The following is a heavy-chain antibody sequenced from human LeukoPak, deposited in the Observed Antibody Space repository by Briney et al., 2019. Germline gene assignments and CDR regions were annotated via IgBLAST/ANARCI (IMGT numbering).Heavy chain of an antibody. CDR3: AKAYYSDTARYNYYYGLDV. D-gene: IGHD5-18*01. J-gene: IGHJ6*02. CDR1: GFTFSGYA. V-gene: IGHV3-23*01. CDR2: ISGNGRST. Sequence: GGSLRLSCAASGFTFSGYAMTWVRHAPGKGLEWVSAISGNGRSTFYADSVKSRFTISRDNSKNTLYLQMNSLRAEDTAVYYCAKAYYSDTARYNYYYGLDVWGQGTTVTVSS.